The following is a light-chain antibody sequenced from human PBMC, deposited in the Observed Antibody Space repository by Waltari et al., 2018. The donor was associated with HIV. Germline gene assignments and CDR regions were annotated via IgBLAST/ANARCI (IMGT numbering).Light chain of an antibody. CDR2: EVT. CDR1: SSDVGSYNR. J-gene: IGLJ2*01. V-gene: IGLV2-18*02. Sequence: QSALTQPPSVSGSPGQSVTISCTGTSSDVGSYNRVSWYPQPPGTAPKLMIYEVTNRPSGVPDRFSGSKSGNTASLTISGLQAEDEADYYCSSYASSSRVVFGGGTKLTVL. CDR3: SSYASSSRVV.